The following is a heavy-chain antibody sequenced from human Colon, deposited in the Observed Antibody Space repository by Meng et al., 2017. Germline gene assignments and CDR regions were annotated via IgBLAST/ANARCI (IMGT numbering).Heavy chain of an antibody. CDR3: ARGVDWAKSGNF. CDR2: IHPSGST. Sequence: QVPLRQWGAGLLKPSEPLSLTCAVYGGSFSDYYLPWIRQPPGKGLEWVGEIHPSGSTYYSPSLQSRVTITLDTSKNQFSLTLSSMTAADTAVYYCARGVDWAKSGNFWGQGTLVTVSS. V-gene: IGHV4-34*01. CDR1: GGSFSDYY. J-gene: IGHJ4*02. D-gene: IGHD3-9*01.